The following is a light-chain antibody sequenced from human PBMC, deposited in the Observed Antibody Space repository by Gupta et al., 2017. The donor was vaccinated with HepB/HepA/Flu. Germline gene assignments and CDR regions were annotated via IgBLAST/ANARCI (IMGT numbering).Light chain of an antibody. CDR2: GVS. Sequence: QMTQSPSILPASVGDRVTITCRASHNIDSHLNWYQHRPGKAPELLIYGVSTLHSGVPSRFSGSGSGTEFTLTINKLQPEDFASYYCQKTVIAPYTFGQGTRMEMK. J-gene: IGKJ2*01. CDR3: QKTVIAPYT. CDR1: HNIDSH. V-gene: IGKV1-39*01.